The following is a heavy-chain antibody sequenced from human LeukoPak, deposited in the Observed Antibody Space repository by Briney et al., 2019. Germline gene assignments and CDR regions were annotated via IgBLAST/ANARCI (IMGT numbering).Heavy chain of an antibody. CDR2: IYYSGST. V-gene: IGHV4-59*01. D-gene: IGHD2-21*01. CDR3: VRDLPYGGGDCYSGYDAFDI. Sequence: SETLSLTCTVSGCSISSYYWSWIRQPPGKGLEWIGFIYYSGSTKYNPSLKNRVTISVDTSKNQFSLKLSSVTAADTAVYYCVRDLPYGGGDCYSGYDAFDIWGQGTMVTVSS. J-gene: IGHJ3*02. CDR1: GCSISSYY.